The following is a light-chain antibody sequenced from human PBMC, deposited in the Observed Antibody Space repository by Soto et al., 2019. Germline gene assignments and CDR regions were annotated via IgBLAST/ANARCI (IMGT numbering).Light chain of an antibody. CDR1: QAIISY. J-gene: IGKJ2*01. CDR2: GAS. V-gene: IGKV1-9*01. CDR3: QQVNSLPYT. Sequence: DIQLTQSPSFLSASVGDSVTITCRASQAIISYIVWYQQKPGRAPQLLVYGASILQSGVPSRFSGSGSRTEFTLTISSLLPEDFATYYCQQVNSLPYTFCQGTKIDI.